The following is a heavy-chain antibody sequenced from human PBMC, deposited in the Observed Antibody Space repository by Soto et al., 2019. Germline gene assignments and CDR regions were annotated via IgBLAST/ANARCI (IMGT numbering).Heavy chain of an antibody. V-gene: IGHV1-18*01. J-gene: IGHJ5*02. CDR2: IGTHNGDT. Sequence: QVQLVQSGPEVKKPGASVKVSCKASGYTFNTYGFSWVRQAPGQGLEWVGWIGTHNGDTTYAQKFQRRVTMTIDTSTTTSYMELRSLASDATAMYFCSRDWRGAEGFDPWGQGTLVTVSS. CDR1: GYTFNTYG. D-gene: IGHD3-3*01. CDR3: SRDWRGAEGFDP.